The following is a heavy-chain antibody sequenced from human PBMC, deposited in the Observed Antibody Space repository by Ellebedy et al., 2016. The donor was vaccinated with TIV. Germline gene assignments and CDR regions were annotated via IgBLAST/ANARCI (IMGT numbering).Heavy chain of an antibody. Sequence: GESLKISCAASGFTLSRFCIHWVRQAPGTGLVWVSRITSDGSRTTYADPVKGRFTISRDNAMNTLYLQMNSLKAEDTAVYYCARDGGSGTPFDDWGQGALVTVSS. CDR2: ITSDGSRT. CDR3: ARDGGSGTPFDD. CDR1: GFTLSRFC. J-gene: IGHJ4*02. D-gene: IGHD3-10*01. V-gene: IGHV3-74*01.